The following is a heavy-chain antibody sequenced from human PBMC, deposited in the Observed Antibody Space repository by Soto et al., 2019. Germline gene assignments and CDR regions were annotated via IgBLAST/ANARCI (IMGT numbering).Heavy chain of an antibody. CDR1: GFTFRNYW. CDR2: IIKDGSEK. CDR3: AKEGIHCTNGVCYAPDY. J-gene: IGHJ4*02. D-gene: IGHD2-8*01. V-gene: IGHV3-7*03. Sequence: GSLRLSCAASGFTFRNYWMTWVRQAPGKGLEWVANIIKDGSEKSYVDSVKGRFTISRDNAKNSLYPQMNSLRTEDTALYYCAKEGIHCTNGVCYAPDYWGQGTLVTVSS.